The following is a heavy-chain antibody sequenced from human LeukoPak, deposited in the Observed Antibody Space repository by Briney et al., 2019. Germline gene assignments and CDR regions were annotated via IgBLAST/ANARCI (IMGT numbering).Heavy chain of an antibody. V-gene: IGHV3-7*01. CDR3: ARQVGGSGSY. CDR2: IKQDGSEK. D-gene: IGHD3-10*01. J-gene: IGHJ4*02. Sequence: GGSLRLSCAASGFTFNSYWMSWVRQAPGKGLEWVANIKQDGSEKYYVDSVKGRFTISRDNAKNSVYLQMNSLRAEDTAVYYCARQVGGSGSYWGQGTLVTVSS. CDR1: GFTFNSYW.